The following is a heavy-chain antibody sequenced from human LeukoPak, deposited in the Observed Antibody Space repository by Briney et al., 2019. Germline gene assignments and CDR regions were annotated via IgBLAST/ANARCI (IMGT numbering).Heavy chain of an antibody. CDR1: GFTFSSYA. J-gene: IGHJ1*01. CDR3: ATTNGEYASVYYKGYFHR. CDR2: IYSAGTT. V-gene: IGHV3-23*03. D-gene: IGHD5/OR15-5a*01. Sequence: GGSLRLSCAASGFTFSSYAMSWVRQAPGKGLEWVSIIYSAGTTYYSDSLVGRFTISRDNYKNTLYLLMNSLRAEDTAVYYCATTNGEYASVYYKGYFHRWGQGTLVTVSS.